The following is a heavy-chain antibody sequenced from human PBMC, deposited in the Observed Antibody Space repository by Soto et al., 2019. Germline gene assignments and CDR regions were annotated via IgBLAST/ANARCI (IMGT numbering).Heavy chain of an antibody. CDR2: INAGDGNT. CDR1: EYTFTSCA. D-gene: IGHD1-7*01. J-gene: IGHJ6*02. CDR3: AGDPASWNYGTFGSYGMAG. V-gene: IGHV1-3*01. Sequence: ASLKGCCNASEYTFTSCAMHWHRHAPGERLQGIGWINAGDGNTKYSQKFHGRVTITSDTSSRTAYMELNSLRSEDTALYYCAGDPASWNYGTFGSYGMAGSGHGT.